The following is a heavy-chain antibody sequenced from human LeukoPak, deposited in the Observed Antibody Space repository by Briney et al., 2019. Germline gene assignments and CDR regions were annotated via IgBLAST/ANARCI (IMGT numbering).Heavy chain of an antibody. CDR3: AREAVGATDGWFDP. CDR1: GYSISSGYY. D-gene: IGHD1-26*01. V-gene: IGHV4-38-2*02. J-gene: IGHJ5*02. CDR2: IYHSGST. Sequence: SETLSLTCTVSGYSISSGYYWGWIRQPPGKALEWIGSIYHSGSTYYNPSLKSRVTISVDTSKNQFSLKLSSVTAADTAVYYCAREAVGATDGWFDPWGQGTLVTVSS.